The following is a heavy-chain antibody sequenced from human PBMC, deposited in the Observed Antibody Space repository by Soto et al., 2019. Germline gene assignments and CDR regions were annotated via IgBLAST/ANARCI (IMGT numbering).Heavy chain of an antibody. CDR3: AKDYNVLRYFDPAYYFDY. J-gene: IGHJ4*02. CDR2: ISYDGSNK. D-gene: IGHD3-9*01. CDR1: GFTFSSYG. Sequence: QVQLVESGGGVVQPGRSLRLSCAASGFTFSSYGMHWVRQAPGKGLEWVAVISYDGSNKYYADSVKGRFTISRDNYKNTLYLQMNSLRAEDTAVYYCAKDYNVLRYFDPAYYFDYWGQGTLVTVSS. V-gene: IGHV3-30*18.